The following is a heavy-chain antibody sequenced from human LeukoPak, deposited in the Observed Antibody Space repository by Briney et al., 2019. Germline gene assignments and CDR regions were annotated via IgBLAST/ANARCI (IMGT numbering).Heavy chain of an antibody. CDR1: GGSISSYY. Sequence: SETLSLTCTVSGGSISSYYWSWIRQPPGKGLEWIGHIYYSGSTNYNPSLKSRVTISVDTSKNQFSLKLSSVTAADTAVYYCARMVWRRGYSGYAAYWGQGTLVTVSS. J-gene: IGHJ4*02. V-gene: IGHV4-59*01. D-gene: IGHD5-12*01. CDR3: ARMVWRRGYSGYAAY. CDR2: IYYSGST.